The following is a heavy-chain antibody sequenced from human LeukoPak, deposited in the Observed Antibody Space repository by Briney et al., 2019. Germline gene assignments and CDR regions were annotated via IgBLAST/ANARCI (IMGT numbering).Heavy chain of an antibody. CDR3: ARDRKGGPNFDY. J-gene: IGHJ4*02. CDR2: IYYSGST. Sequence: SETLSFTCTVSGGSISSSSYYWGWIRQPPGKGLEWIGSIYYSGSTYYNPSLKSRVTISVDTSKNQFSLKLSSVTAADTAVYYCARDRKGGPNFDYWGQGTLVTVSS. CDR1: GGSISSSSYY. D-gene: IGHD2-15*01. V-gene: IGHV4-39*07.